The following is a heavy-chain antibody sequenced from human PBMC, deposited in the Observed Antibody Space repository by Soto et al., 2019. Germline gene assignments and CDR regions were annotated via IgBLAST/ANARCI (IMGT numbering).Heavy chain of an antibody. CDR2: IIPIFGTA. Sequence: SVKVSCKASGGTFSSYAISWVRQAPGQGLEWMGGIIPIFGTANYAQKFQGRVTITADESTSTAYMELSSLRSEDTAVYYCARIFGYCSSTSCKEFDPWGQGTLVTVSS. J-gene: IGHJ5*02. CDR3: ARIFGYCSSTSCKEFDP. D-gene: IGHD2-2*03. V-gene: IGHV1-69*13. CDR1: GGTFSSYA.